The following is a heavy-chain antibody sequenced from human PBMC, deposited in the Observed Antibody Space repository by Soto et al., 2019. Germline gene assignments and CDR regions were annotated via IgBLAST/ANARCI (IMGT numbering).Heavy chain of an antibody. V-gene: IGHV1-3*01. CDR1: GYTFTSYA. D-gene: IGHD2-2*01. Sequence: GASVKVSCKASGYTFTSYAMRWVRQAPGQRLEWMGWINAGNGNTKYSQKFQGRVTITRDTSASTAYMELSSLRSEDAAVYYCASPDIVVVPAAMRYAFDIWGQGTMVTVSS. J-gene: IGHJ3*02. CDR2: INAGNGNT. CDR3: ASPDIVVVPAAMRYAFDI.